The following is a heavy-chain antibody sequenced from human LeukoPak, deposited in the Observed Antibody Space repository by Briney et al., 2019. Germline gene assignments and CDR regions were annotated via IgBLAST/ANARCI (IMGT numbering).Heavy chain of an antibody. CDR3: ARESAYYYDSSGSDAFDI. Sequence: GGSLRLSCAASGFTFSSYEMNWVRQAPGKGLEWVSYISSSGSTIYYADSVKGRFTISRDNAKNSLYLQMNSLRAEDTAVYYCARESAYYYDSSGSDAFDIWGQGTMVTVSS. CDR1: GFTFSSYE. J-gene: IGHJ3*02. CDR2: ISSSGSTI. D-gene: IGHD3-22*01. V-gene: IGHV3-48*03.